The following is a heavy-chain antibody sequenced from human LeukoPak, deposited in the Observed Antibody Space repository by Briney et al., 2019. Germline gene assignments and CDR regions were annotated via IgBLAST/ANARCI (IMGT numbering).Heavy chain of an antibody. CDR2: FNPGDSDI. CDR1: GYSFTTYW. D-gene: IGHD2-2*01. V-gene: IGHV5-51*01. J-gene: IGHJ3*02. CDR3: ARHVSSSRVAFDI. Sequence: GESPKISCEAYGYSFTTYWLGWVRQMPGKGLEWMGTFNPGDSDIRYSPSFQGQVTISVDKSISTAYLQWSSLKASDTAMYYCARHVSSSRVAFDIWGQGTMVTVSS.